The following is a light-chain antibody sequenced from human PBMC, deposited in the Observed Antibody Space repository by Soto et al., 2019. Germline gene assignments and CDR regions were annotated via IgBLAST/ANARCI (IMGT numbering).Light chain of an antibody. V-gene: IGLV2-23*01. Sequence: QSVLTQPASVSGSPGQSITISCTGTSSDVGSYNLVSWYQQNPGKAPKLMIYEGTKRPSGVSDRFSGSKSGNTASMTNSGLQAEDEADYYCCSYAHDTRSGTVVFGGGTKLTVL. CDR1: SSDVGSYNL. CDR2: EGT. J-gene: IGLJ2*01. CDR3: CSYAHDTRSGTVV.